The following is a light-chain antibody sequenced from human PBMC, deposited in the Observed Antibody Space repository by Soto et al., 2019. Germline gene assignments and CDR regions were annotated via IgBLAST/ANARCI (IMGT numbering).Light chain of an antibody. V-gene: IGKV1-39*01. CDR1: QSISSY. CDR3: QQSYSNSIT. Sequence: DIQMTQSPSSLSASVGDRVTITCRASQSISSYLYWFQQKPGQAPKLLIYAASSLQRGVPSRFSGSGSGTDFTLTISSLQPEDFATYYCQQSYSNSITFGQGTRLEIK. J-gene: IGKJ5*01. CDR2: AAS.